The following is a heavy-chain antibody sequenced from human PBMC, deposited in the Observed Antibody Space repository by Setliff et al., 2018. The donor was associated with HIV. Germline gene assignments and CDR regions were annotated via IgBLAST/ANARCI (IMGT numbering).Heavy chain of an antibody. CDR3: ARVSVAAMVPPQGWFDP. CDR2: IYYSGST. CDR1: GGSISSGGYY. V-gene: IGHV4-31*03. D-gene: IGHD5-18*01. Sequence: KASETLSLTCTVSGGSISSGGYYWSWIRQHPGKGLEWIGYIYYSGSTYYNPSLKSRVTLSVDTSKNQLSLKLSSVTAADTAVYYCARVSVAAMVPPQGWFDPWGQGTLVTVSS. J-gene: IGHJ5*02.